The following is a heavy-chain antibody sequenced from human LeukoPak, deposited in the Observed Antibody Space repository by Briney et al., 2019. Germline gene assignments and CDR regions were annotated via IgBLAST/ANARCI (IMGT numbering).Heavy chain of an antibody. CDR3: ARLFGELLEPYYFDY. J-gene: IGHJ4*02. CDR1: GYTFTSYG. CDR2: ISAYNGNT. V-gene: IGHV1-18*01. D-gene: IGHD3-10*02. Sequence: GASVKVSCKASGYTFTSYGISWVRQAPGQGLEWMGWISAYNGNTNYAQKLQGRVTMTTDTSTSTAYMELRSLRSDDTAVYYCARLFGELLEPYYFDYWGQGTLVTVSS.